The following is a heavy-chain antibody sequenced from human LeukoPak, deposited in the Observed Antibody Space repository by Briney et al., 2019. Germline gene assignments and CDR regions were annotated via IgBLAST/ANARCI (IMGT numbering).Heavy chain of an antibody. J-gene: IGHJ5*02. Sequence: ASVKVSCKASGYTFINYYMHWVRQAPGQGLEWMGWINPNSGGTNYAQRFQGRVTMTRDTSISTAYMELNRLRSDDTAVYYCARDWGAYGYSWFDPWGQGTLVTVSS. D-gene: IGHD5-12*01. CDR3: ARDWGAYGYSWFDP. CDR2: INPNSGGT. V-gene: IGHV1-2*02. CDR1: GYTFINYY.